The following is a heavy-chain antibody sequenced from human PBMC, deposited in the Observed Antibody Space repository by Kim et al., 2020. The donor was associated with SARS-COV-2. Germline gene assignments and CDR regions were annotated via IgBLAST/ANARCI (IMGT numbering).Heavy chain of an antibody. CDR2: INPNSGGT. CDR3: ARDLNYDSSGYYLWVSGWTYYYYGMDV. D-gene: IGHD3-22*01. Sequence: ASVKVSCKASGYTFTGYYMHWVRQAPGQGLEWMGWINPNSGGTNYAQKFQGRVTMTRDTSISTAYMELSRLRSDDTAVYYCARDLNYDSSGYYLWVSGWTYYYYGMDVWGQGTTVTVSS. CDR1: GYTFTGYY. V-gene: IGHV1-2*02. J-gene: IGHJ6*02.